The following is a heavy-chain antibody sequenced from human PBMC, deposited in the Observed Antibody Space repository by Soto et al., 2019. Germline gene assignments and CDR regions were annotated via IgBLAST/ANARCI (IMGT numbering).Heavy chain of an antibody. Sequence: PWWSLRLSCAASGFTFSNYAMSWVRQAPGKGLEWVSAISGSGGSTYYADSVKGRFTFSRDNSKNTLYLQMNSLRTEDTAVYYCAKDGPLYYYDSSGYPLPYYFDYWGQGSLVTFYS. CDR1: GFTFSNYA. D-gene: IGHD3-22*01. J-gene: IGHJ4*02. V-gene: IGHV3-23*01. CDR2: ISGSGGST. CDR3: AKDGPLYYYDSSGYPLPYYFDY.